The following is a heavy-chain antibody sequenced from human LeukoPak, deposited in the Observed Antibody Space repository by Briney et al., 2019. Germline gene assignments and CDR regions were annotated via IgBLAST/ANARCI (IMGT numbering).Heavy chain of an antibody. CDR3: VKFGVDYDMGV. Sequence: SETLSLTCTVAGDSISGSYWTWVRQPPGQGLEWIGQIHYSGRADYNPSLKRRITISVDTSKNQMSLTLTSVTAADTAIYYCVKFGVDYDMGVWGQGTTVTVSS. CDR1: GDSISGSY. J-gene: IGHJ6*02. D-gene: IGHD3-16*01. V-gene: IGHV4-59*01. CDR2: IHYSGRA.